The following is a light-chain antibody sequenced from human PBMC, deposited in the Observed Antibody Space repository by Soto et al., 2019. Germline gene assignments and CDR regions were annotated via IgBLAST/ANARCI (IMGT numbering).Light chain of an antibody. CDR2: EAS. J-gene: IGKJ1*01. CDR3: LQYSTYPWT. V-gene: IGKV1-17*01. Sequence: IKMTQSPSSLLDSVGERATIPCRQSKDIGNDLDWFKQKPGKAPKRLIYEASNLQSGVPSRFSGSGSGTEFTLTISSLQAEDFATYFCLQYSTYPWTFGQGTKVEIK. CDR1: KDIGND.